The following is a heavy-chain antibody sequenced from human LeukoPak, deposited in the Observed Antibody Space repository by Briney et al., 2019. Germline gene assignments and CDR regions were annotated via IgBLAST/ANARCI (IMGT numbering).Heavy chain of an antibody. CDR3: ARGGSSWFSY. CDR1: GFTFSSYS. CDR2: IHDGGSPI. D-gene: IGHD6-13*01. V-gene: IGHV3-48*01. Sequence: GGSLRLSCAASGFTFSSYSMTWVRQAPGKGLEWISYIHDGGSPIYYADSVKGRFTVSRDNAKNSLYLQMNSLGAEDTAVYYCARGGSSWFSYWGQGTLVTVSS. J-gene: IGHJ4*02.